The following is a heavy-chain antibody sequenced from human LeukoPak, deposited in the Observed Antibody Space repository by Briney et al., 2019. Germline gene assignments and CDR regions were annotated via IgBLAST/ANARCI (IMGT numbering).Heavy chain of an antibody. Sequence: GGSLRLSCAASGFTFSNAWMSWVRQAPGKGLEWVGRIKSKTDGGTTDYAAPVNGRFTISRDDSKNTLYLQMNSLKTEDTAVYYCTTVARYFDWAKFDPWGQGTLVTVSS. V-gene: IGHV3-15*01. D-gene: IGHD3-9*01. CDR2: IKSKTDGGTT. CDR3: TTVARYFDWAKFDP. J-gene: IGHJ5*02. CDR1: GFTFSNAW.